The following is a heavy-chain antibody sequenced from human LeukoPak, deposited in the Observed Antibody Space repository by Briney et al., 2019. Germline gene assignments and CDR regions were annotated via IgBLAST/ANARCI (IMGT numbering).Heavy chain of an antibody. CDR3: ARDRRGYCSGGSCFDDAFDI. CDR2: IYHSGST. V-gene: IGHV4-38-2*02. D-gene: IGHD2-15*01. Sequence: SPSETLSLTCAVYGGSFSGYYWGWIRQPPGKGLEWIGSIYHSGSTYYNPSLKSRVTISVDTSKNQFSLKLSSVTAADTAVYYCARDRRGYCSGGSCFDDAFDIWGQGTMVTVSS. CDR1: GGSFSGYY. J-gene: IGHJ3*02.